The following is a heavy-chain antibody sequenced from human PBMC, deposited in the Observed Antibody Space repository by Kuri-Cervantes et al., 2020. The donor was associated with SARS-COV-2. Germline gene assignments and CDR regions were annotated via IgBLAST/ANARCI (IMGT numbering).Heavy chain of an antibody. Sequence: SVKVSCKASGGTFSSHSITWVRQAPGQGLEWMGRIIPLLGTINHAQKFQGRVTITTDESTSTAYMELSSLRSEDTAVYYCARVKDSSSSYFDYWGQGTLVTVSS. V-gene: IGHV1-69*11. D-gene: IGHD6-6*01. CDR3: ARVKDSSSSYFDY. J-gene: IGHJ4*02. CDR2: IIPLLGTI. CDR1: GGTFSSHS.